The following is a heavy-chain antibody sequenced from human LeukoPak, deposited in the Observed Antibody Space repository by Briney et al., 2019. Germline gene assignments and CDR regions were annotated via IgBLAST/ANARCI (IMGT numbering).Heavy chain of an antibody. Sequence: SETLSLTCTVSGDSISSGSYYWGWIRQPPGKGLEWIGSIFYSGSTFYNPSLKSRVTISVDTSKNQFSLRLTSMTAADTAVYYCARASFYYESSLGYWGQGTLVTVSS. CDR2: IFYSGST. CDR3: ARASFYYESSLGY. V-gene: IGHV4-39*01. CDR1: GDSISSGSYY. D-gene: IGHD3-22*01. J-gene: IGHJ4*02.